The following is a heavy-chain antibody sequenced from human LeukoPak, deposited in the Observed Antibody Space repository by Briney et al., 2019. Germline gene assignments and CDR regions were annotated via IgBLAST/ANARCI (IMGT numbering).Heavy chain of an antibody. D-gene: IGHD3-16*02. CDR1: GFTFSSYW. CDR3: ARVARADYVWGSYRYGYYFDY. J-gene: IGHJ4*02. Sequence: AGGSLRLSCAASGFTFSSYWMSWVRQAPGKGREGGANIKQDGGEKYYVDSVKGRFTISRDNAKNSLYLQMNSLRAEDTAVYYCARVARADYVWGSYRYGYYFDYWGQGTLVTVSS. CDR2: IKQDGGEK. V-gene: IGHV3-7*01.